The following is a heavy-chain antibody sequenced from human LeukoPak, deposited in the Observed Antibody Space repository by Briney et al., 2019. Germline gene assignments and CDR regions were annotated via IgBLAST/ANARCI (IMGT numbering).Heavy chain of an antibody. Sequence: SETLSLTCTVSGGSISSYYWSWIRQPPGKGLEWIGYIYYSGSTNYNPSLKSRVTISVDTSKNQFSLKLSSVTAADTAVYYCARVHLSSGWYGGSGYYFDYWGQGTLVAVSS. CDR3: ARVHLSSGWYGGSGYYFDY. D-gene: IGHD6-19*01. CDR2: IYYSGST. J-gene: IGHJ4*02. CDR1: GGSISSYY. V-gene: IGHV4-59*01.